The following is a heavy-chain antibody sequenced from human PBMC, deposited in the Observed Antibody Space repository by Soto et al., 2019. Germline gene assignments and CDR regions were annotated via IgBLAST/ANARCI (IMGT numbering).Heavy chain of an antibody. CDR3: ATRSGGGGAFDF. CDR2: IGRSGTTT. J-gene: IGHJ3*01. Sequence: EVQLVESGGGLVLPGGSLRLSGSASGLTFSNYEMNWVRQAPGKGLEWVSYIGRSGTTTYYADSLKGRFTISRDNAKNSLYLQMNSLRAEDTAVYYCATRSGGGGAFDFWGQGTMVTVSS. V-gene: IGHV3-48*03. CDR1: GLTFSNYE. D-gene: IGHD3-10*01.